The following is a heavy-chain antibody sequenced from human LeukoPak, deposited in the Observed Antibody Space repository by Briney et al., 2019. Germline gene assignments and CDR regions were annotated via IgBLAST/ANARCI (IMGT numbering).Heavy chain of an antibody. D-gene: IGHD1-26*01. Sequence: VSVSVSCKASGYSFFSYYIHWVRHAPGQGLEWMGIINPSGGSTTYAQQFQDRVTMTRDMSTSTVYMELSSLRSQDTAVYYCARGPETGSFDYWGQGTLVTVSS. CDR2: INPSGGST. CDR3: ARGPETGSFDY. J-gene: IGHJ4*02. V-gene: IGHV1-46*01. CDR1: GYSFFSYY.